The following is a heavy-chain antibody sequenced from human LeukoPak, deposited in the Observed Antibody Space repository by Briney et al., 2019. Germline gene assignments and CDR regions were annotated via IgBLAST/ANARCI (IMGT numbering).Heavy chain of an antibody. Sequence: PSETLSLTCTVSGGSISSSSYYWGWIRQPPGKGLEWIGEINDSGSTNYNPSLKSRVAISVDTSKNQFSLKLRSVTAADTAVYYCATKLEAAKNYYYYYYYMDVWGKGTTVTVSS. CDR3: ATKLEAAKNYYYYYYYMDV. J-gene: IGHJ6*03. V-gene: IGHV4-39*07. CDR2: INDSGST. D-gene: IGHD1-1*01. CDR1: GGSISSSSYY.